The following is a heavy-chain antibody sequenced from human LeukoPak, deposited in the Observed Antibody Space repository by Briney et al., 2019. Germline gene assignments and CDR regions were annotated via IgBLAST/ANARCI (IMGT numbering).Heavy chain of an antibody. D-gene: IGHD2-8*01. CDR3: ARLAFCTNAVCFSNYYYSMDV. CDR1: GYSFTSYW. V-gene: IGHV5-51*01. Sequence: GESLKISCKGSGYSFTSYWIGWVRQMPGKGLEWMGIIYPGDSDTRYSPSFQGQVTISADKSISTAYLQWSSLKASDTAMYYCARLAFCTNAVCFSNYYYSMDVWGRGTTVTVSS. J-gene: IGHJ6*03. CDR2: IYPGDSDT.